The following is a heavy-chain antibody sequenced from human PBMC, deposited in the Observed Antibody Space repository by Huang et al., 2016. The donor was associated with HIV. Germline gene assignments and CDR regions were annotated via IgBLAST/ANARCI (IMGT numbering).Heavy chain of an antibody. D-gene: IGHD3-10*01. Sequence: EMQLVQSGGGLVKPGGSLRLSCAASGFAFSSYTLTWVRQSSDQCLGCVSTISSSVISMYYADFVKATGRPTVSSNTAKHSRDLQIQSLRGGDTAVSYCATVGFNSGSDAFYFDYWCQGTLVTVSS. J-gene: IGHJ4*02. CDR2: ISSSVISM. CDR1: GFAFSSYT. V-gene: IGHV3-21*02. CDR3: ATVGFNSGSDAFYFDY.